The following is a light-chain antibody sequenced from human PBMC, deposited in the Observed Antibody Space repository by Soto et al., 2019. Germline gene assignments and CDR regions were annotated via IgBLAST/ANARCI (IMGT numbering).Light chain of an antibody. CDR2: NNN. CDR1: SSNIGSTT. Sequence: QSVLTQPPSASGTPGQRVTIACSGSSSNIGSTTVKWYQQLPGTAPKLLIYNNNQRPSGVPDRFSGSKSGTSASLAISGLQSEDEADYYCAAWDDSLNVVVLGGGTQLTV. CDR3: AAWDDSLNVVV. V-gene: IGLV1-44*01. J-gene: IGLJ7*01.